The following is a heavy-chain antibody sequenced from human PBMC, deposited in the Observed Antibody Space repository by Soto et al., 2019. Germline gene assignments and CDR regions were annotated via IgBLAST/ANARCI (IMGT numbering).Heavy chain of an antibody. V-gene: IGHV1-69*06. J-gene: IGHJ6*02. CDR1: GGTFSSYA. D-gene: IGHD6-13*01. CDR2: IIPIFGTA. Sequence: APVKVSWKASGGTFSSYAISWVRQAPGQGLEWMGGIIPIFGTANYAQKFQGRVTITADKSTSTAYMELSSLRSEDTAVYYCASNLRFIAASGFLFYYYYCYVMYVWGQGTSDTVS. CDR3: ASNLRFIAASGFLFYYYYCYVMYV.